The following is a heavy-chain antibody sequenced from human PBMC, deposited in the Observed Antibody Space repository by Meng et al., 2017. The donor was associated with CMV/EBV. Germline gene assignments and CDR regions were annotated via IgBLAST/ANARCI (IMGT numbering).Heavy chain of an antibody. CDR2: ISYDGSNK. CDR1: GFTFSSYA. CDR3: ARDFETTMVRGVIGY. Sequence: SGFTFSSYAMHWGRQAPGKGLGWVAVISYDGSNKYYADSVKGRFTISRDNSKNTLYLQMNSLRAEDTAVYYCARDFETTMVRGVIGYWGQGTLVTVSS. D-gene: IGHD3-10*01. J-gene: IGHJ4*02. V-gene: IGHV3-30*04.